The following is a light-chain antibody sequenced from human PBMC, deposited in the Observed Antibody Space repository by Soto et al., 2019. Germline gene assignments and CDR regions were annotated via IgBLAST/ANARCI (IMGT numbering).Light chain of an antibody. J-gene: IGLJ2*01. CDR1: SSDVGVYNY. V-gene: IGLV2-14*01. CDR3: SSYTSSSTLV. Sequence: QSVLTQPASVSGSPGPSITISCTGTSSDVGVYNYVSWYQQHPGKAPKLMIYEVSNRPSGVSNRFYGSKSGNTASLTISGLQAEDEADYYCSSYTSSSTLVFGGGTQLTVL. CDR2: EVS.